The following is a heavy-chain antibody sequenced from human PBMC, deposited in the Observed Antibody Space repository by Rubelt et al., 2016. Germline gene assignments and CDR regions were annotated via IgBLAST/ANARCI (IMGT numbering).Heavy chain of an antibody. D-gene: IGHD1-7*01. CDR1: GGSISSSSYY. CDR3: ARDPRAGTTSFDY. J-gene: IGHJ4*02. Sequence: QLQPQESGPGLVKPSETLSLTCTVSGGSISSSSYYWGWLRQPPGKGLEWIGSIYYSGSTYYNPSLKSRVTISVDTSKNQFSLKLSSVTAADTAVYYCARDPRAGTTSFDYWGQGTLVTVSS. V-gene: IGHV4-39*07. CDR2: IYYSGST.